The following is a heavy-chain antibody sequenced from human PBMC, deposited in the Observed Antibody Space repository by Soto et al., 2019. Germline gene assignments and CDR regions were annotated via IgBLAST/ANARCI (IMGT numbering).Heavy chain of an antibody. D-gene: IGHD2-15*01. CDR1: GFSFSSYW. CDR2: INTDGSST. V-gene: IGHV3-74*01. J-gene: IGHJ3*01. CDR3: GSSPGGYYSD. Sequence: EVQLVESGGGLVQPGGSLRLSCADSGFSFSSYWMHWVRQGPGKGLVWVSRINTDGSSTNYADSVKGRFTISSDNAKNTMYLEMNSLRAEDTAVYCCGSSPGGYYSDWGQGTMVAGSS.